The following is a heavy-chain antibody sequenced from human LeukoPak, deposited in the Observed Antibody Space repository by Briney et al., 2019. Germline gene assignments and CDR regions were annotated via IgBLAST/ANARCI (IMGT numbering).Heavy chain of an antibody. CDR3: ARDRGIHDYGGHSGPGYYFDY. Sequence: GASVKVSCKASGYTFTTYYMHWVRQAPGQGLEWMGIINPSGGSTTYAQKFQGRVTMTRDRSTSTLSMELSNLRSEDTAMYYCARDRGIHDYGGHSGPGYYFDYWGQGTLVTVSS. V-gene: IGHV1-46*01. D-gene: IGHD4-23*01. CDR1: GYTFTTYY. CDR2: INPSGGST. J-gene: IGHJ4*02.